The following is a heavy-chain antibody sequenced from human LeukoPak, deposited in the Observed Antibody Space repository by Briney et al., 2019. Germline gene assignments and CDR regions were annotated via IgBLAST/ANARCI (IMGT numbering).Heavy chain of an antibody. CDR3: ARGYIYSGYDLPH. CDR2: MNPNSGNT. Sequence: ASVKVSCKASGYTFTSYDINWVRQSTGQGLEWMGWMNPNSGNTGYAQKFQGRVTMTRNTSISTAYMELSSLRSEDTAVYYCARGYIYSGYDLPHWGQGTLVTVSS. J-gene: IGHJ4*02. D-gene: IGHD5-12*01. CDR1: GYTFTSYD. V-gene: IGHV1-8*01.